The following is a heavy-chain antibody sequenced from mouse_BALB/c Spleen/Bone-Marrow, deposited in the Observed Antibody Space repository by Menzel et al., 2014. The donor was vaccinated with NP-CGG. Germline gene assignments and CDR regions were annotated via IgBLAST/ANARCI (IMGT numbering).Heavy chain of an antibody. V-gene: IGHV5-4*02. CDR1: GFTFSDYY. CDR3: TRGKDSGSSRFAY. D-gene: IGHD1-1*01. Sequence: VQLKESGGGLVKPGGSLKLSCAASGFTFSDYYMYWVRQTPEKRLEWVATISDGGTYIYYPDSVKGRFTISRDNAKNNLYLQMSGLKSEDTAMYYCTRGKDSGSSRFAYWGQGTLVTVSA. CDR2: ISDGGTYI. J-gene: IGHJ3*01.